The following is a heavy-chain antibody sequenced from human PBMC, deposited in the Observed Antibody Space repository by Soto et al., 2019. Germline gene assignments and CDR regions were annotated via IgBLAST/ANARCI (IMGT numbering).Heavy chain of an antibody. CDR3: ASRGYSGYEPIDY. D-gene: IGHD5-12*01. Sequence: QVQLQQWGAGLLKPSETLSLTCAVYGGSFSGYYWSWLRQPPGKGLEWIGEINHSGNTNYNPSLKGQVTISVDTSKNQFSLKLSSVTAADTAVYYCASRGYSGYEPIDYWGQGTLVTVSS. V-gene: IGHV4-34*01. J-gene: IGHJ4*02. CDR2: INHSGNT. CDR1: GGSFSGYY.